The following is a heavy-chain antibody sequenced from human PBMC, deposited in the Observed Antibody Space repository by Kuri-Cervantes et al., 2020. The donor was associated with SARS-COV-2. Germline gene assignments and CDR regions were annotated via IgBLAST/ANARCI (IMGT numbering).Heavy chain of an antibody. Sequence: ASVKVSCKASGYTFTNYGISWVRQAPGQGLEWMGWISAYNGKTNYAQKFQGRVTITADKSTSTAYMELSSLRSEDTAVYYCARDEALGVVVVAATLSTVNYYYGMDVWGQGTTVTVSS. V-gene: IGHV1-18*04. D-gene: IGHD2-15*01. CDR1: GYTFTNYG. J-gene: IGHJ6*02. CDR2: ISAYNGKT. CDR3: ARDEALGVVVVAATLSTVNYYYGMDV.